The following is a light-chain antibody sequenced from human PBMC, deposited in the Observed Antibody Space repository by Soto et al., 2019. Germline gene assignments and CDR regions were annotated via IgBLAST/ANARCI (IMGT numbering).Light chain of an antibody. CDR2: DVS. Sequence: QSALTQPASVSGSPGQSITISCTGTTSDVADYNYVSWYQQHPGKAPKLIIFDVSNRPLGVSIRFSGSKSGKTASLTISRLQAEDEADYYCSSYTSSTTLVLGTGTKLTVL. J-gene: IGLJ1*01. CDR3: SSYTSSTTLV. V-gene: IGLV2-14*03. CDR1: TSDVADYNY.